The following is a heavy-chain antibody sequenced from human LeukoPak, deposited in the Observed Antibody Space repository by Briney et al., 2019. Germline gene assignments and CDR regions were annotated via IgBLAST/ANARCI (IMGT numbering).Heavy chain of an antibody. CDR3: ARQRYYYGSGSYKDFDY. CDR2: IYHSGST. CDR1: RYSISSGYY. J-gene: IGHJ4*02. V-gene: IGHV4-38-2*02. Sequence: PSETLSLTCTVSRYSISSGYYWGWIRQPPGKGLEWIGSIYHSGSTYYNASLKSRVTISVDTSKNQFSLKLSSVTAADTAVYYCARQRYYYGSGSYKDFDYWGQGTLVTVSS. D-gene: IGHD3-10*01.